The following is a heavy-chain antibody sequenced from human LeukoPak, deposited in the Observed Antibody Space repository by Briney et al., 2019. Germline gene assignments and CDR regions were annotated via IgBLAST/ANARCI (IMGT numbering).Heavy chain of an antibody. CDR3: AREIGGYSYGYFNNYFDY. Sequence: SETRSLTCIVSGGSISSSSYYWGWIRQPPGKGLKWIGSIYYSGSTYYNPSLKSRVTISVDTSKNQFSLKLSSVTAADTAVYYCAREIGGYSYGYFNNYFDYWGQGTLVTVSS. CDR2: IYYSGST. V-gene: IGHV4-39*07. CDR1: GGSISSSSYY. D-gene: IGHD5-18*01. J-gene: IGHJ4*02.